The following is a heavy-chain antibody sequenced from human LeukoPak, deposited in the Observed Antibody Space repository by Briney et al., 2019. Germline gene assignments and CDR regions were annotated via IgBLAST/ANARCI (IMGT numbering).Heavy chain of an antibody. CDR1: GFTFSSYW. CDR3: AREPGGSNDAFDI. V-gene: IGHV3-7*01. Sequence: GSLRLSCAASGFTFSSYWMSWVRQAPGKGLEWVANIKQDGSEKYYVDSVKGRFTISRDNAKNSLYLQMNSLRAKDTAVYYCAREPGGSNDAFDIWGQGTMVTVSS. J-gene: IGHJ3*02. CDR2: IKQDGSEK. D-gene: IGHD4-11*01.